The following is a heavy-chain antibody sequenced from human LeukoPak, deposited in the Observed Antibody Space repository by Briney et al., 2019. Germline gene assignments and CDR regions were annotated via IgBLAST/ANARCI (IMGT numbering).Heavy chain of an antibody. V-gene: IGHV3-48*03. Sequence: GGSLRLSCAASGFTFSSYEMSWVRQAPGKGLEWVAYISSSGTGIYYADSVKGRFTISRDNAKNSLYLQMNSLRAEDTAVYYCATLSSTWGQGTLVTVSS. D-gene: IGHD2-2*01. CDR3: ATLSST. CDR2: ISSSGTGI. CDR1: GFTFSSYE. J-gene: IGHJ5*02.